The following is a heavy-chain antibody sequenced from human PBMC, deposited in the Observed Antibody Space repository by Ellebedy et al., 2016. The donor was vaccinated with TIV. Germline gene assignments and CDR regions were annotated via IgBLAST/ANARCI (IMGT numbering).Heavy chain of an antibody. Sequence: GESLKISCAASGFTFSDYYMSWIRQAPGKGLEWVSYISSSSSYTNYADSVKGRFTISRDNSKNTLYLQMNSLRAEDTAVYYCARDLGTDILTGNYGMDVWGQGTTVTVSS. CDR1: GFTFSDYY. V-gene: IGHV3-11*05. D-gene: IGHD3-9*01. CDR3: ARDLGTDILTGNYGMDV. J-gene: IGHJ6*02. CDR2: ISSSSSYT.